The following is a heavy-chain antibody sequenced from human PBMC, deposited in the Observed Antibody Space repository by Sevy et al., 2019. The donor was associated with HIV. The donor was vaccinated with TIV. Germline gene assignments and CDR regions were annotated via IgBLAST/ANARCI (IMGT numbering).Heavy chain of an antibody. V-gene: IGHV1-2*02. J-gene: IGHJ4*02. CDR3: ARDAYYDFWTGYYLKTTNTTSAFVY. D-gene: IGHD3-3*01. CDR1: GYTFTGYY. CDR2: INPNSGGT. Sequence: ASVKVSCKASGYTFTGYYMHWVRQAPGQGLEWMGWINPNSGGTNYAQKFQVRVTMTRDTSISTAYMELSRLRSDDTAVYYRARDAYYDFWTGYYLKTTNTTSAFVYWGQGTLVTVSS.